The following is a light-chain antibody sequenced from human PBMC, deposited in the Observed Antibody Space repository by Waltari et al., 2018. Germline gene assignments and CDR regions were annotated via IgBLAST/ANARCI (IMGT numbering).Light chain of an antibody. Sequence: QSALTQPASVSGSPGQSITISCTGSSSDIGSQTDVSWYQQHAGKAPKLLISDVNQRPSGISSRFSGSKSGNTASLTISGLQAEDEADYYCSSFTTSNTWVFGGGTKLTVL. V-gene: IGLV2-14*03. CDR1: SSDIGSQTD. J-gene: IGLJ3*02. CDR3: SSFTTSNTWV. CDR2: DVN.